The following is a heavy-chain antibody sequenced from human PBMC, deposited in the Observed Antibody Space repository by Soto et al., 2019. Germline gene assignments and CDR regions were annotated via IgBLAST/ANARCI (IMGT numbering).Heavy chain of an antibody. V-gene: IGHV4-34*01. CDR2: INDSGRT. J-gene: IGHJ2*01. CDR3: ARCGDYVVGWYFDL. Sequence: VQLQQWGAGLLKPSETLSLTCAVYGGAVSGYYWSWIRQPPGKGLEWMGEINDSGRTNYNQSLKSRVNISVDTSKNQFSLSLTPVTAADTAVYYCARCGDYVVGWYFDLWGRGPLVTVSS. CDR1: GGAVSGYY. D-gene: IGHD4-17*01.